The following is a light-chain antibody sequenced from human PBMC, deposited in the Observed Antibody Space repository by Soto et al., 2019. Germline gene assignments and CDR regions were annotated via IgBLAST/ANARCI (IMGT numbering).Light chain of an antibody. Sequence: DIQMTQSPSSLSASVGDRVTITCRASQDISIYLAWYQQKPGKVPKLLIYAASILRSGVPSRFSGSGSGTDFTLTISSLPPEDVATYYCQKYNSALTFGGGTKVEIK. CDR2: AAS. J-gene: IGKJ4*02. CDR1: QDISIY. CDR3: QKYNSALT. V-gene: IGKV1-27*01.